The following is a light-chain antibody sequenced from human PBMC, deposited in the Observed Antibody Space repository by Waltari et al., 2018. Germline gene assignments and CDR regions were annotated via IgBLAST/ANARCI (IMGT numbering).Light chain of an antibody. CDR1: NLGVKS. CDR2: YNS. CDR3: QAWDSRSDHRV. V-gene: IGLV3-21*04. J-gene: IGLJ3*02. Sequence: SYVLTQPPSMSVAPGKTARITCGGNNLGVKSLHWYQQKPGQAPLLVIYYNSDRPSGIPERFSGSNSENTATLTINRVEAGDEADYYCQAWDSRSDHRVFGGGTKLTVL.